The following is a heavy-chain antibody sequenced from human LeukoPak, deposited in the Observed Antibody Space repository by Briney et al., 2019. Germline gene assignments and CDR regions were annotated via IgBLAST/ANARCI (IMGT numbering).Heavy chain of an antibody. CDR3: ARDLGQYYDTSDNWFDP. D-gene: IGHD3-22*01. J-gene: IGHJ5*02. Sequence: PGGSLRLSCAASGFTFSSYGMHWVRQAPGKGLEWVAFIRYDGSNKYYADSVKGRFTISRENSKNTLYLQMNSLRAEDTAVYYCARDLGQYYDTSDNWFDPWGQGTLVTVSS. CDR1: GFTFSSYG. CDR2: IRYDGSNK. V-gene: IGHV3-30*02.